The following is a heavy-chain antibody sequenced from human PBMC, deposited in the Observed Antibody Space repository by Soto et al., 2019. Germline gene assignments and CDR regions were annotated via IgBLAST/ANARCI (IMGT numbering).Heavy chain of an antibody. CDR3: ASSNARRYYYYYGMDV. CDR1: GFTVSSNY. V-gene: IGHV3-53*02. Sequence: EVQLVETGGGLIQPGGSLRLSCAASGFTVSSNYMSWVRQAPGKGLEWVSVIYSGGSTYYADSVKGRFTISRDNSKNTLYLQMNSLRAEDTAVYYCASSNARRYYYYYGMDVWGQGTTVTVSS. CDR2: IYSGGST. D-gene: IGHD2-2*01. J-gene: IGHJ6*02.